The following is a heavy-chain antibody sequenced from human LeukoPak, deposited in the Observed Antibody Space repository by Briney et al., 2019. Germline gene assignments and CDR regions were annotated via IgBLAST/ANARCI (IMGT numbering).Heavy chain of an antibody. V-gene: IGHV3-21*01. CDR1: GFTFRSSS. CDR2: ISGRSDYI. Sequence: GGSLRLSCAASGFTFRSSSMTWVRQAPGKGLEWVSSISGRSDYIYYTDSVRGRFTISRDSAENSLYLRMNSLRVEDTAVYFCVRGGSSSSGPSDYWGQGTLVTVSS. J-gene: IGHJ4*02. CDR3: VRGGSSSSGPSDY. D-gene: IGHD6-6*01.